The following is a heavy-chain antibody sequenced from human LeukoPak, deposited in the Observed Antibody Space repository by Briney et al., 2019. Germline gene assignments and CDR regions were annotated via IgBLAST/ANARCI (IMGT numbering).Heavy chain of an antibody. CDR2: ISAYNGNT. D-gene: IGHD5-18*01. Sequence: ASVKVSCKASGYTFTSYGISWVRQAPGQGLEWMGWISAYNGNTNYAQKLQGRVTMTTETSTSTAYMELRSLRSDDTAVYCCAREVDTGMVKYYYGMDVWGQGTTVTVSS. J-gene: IGHJ6*02. CDR1: GYTFTSYG. CDR3: AREVDTGMVKYYYGMDV. V-gene: IGHV1-18*01.